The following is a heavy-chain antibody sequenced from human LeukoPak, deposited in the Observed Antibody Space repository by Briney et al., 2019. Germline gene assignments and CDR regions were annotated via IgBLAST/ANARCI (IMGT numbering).Heavy chain of an antibody. D-gene: IGHD2-2*01. CDR2: IGTAGDT. J-gene: IGHJ4*02. CDR3: ARGTRDCSSTSCYGTFDY. V-gene: IGHV3-13*01. CDR1: GFTFSSYG. Sequence: GGSLRLSCAASGFTFSSYGMHWVRQATGKGLEWVSAIGTAGDTYYPGSVKGRFTISRENAKNSLYLQMNSLRAGDTAVYYCARGTRDCSSTSCYGTFDYWDQGTLVTVSS.